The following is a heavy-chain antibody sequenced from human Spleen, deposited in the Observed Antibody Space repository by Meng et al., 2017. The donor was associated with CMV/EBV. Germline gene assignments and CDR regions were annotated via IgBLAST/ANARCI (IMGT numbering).Heavy chain of an antibody. J-gene: IGHJ3*02. V-gene: IGHV1-8*03. CDR1: GYTFTSYD. Sequence: ASVKVSCKASGYTFTSYDINWVRQATGQGLEWMGRMNPNSGNTGYAQKLQGRVTITRNTSISTAYMELSSLRSEDTAVYYCARGPPVAAVAFDIWGQGTMVTVSS. CDR3: ARGPPVAAVAFDI. D-gene: IGHD6-19*01. CDR2: MNPNSGNT.